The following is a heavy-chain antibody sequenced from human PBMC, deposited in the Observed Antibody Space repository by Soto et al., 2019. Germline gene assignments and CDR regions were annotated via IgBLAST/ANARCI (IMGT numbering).Heavy chain of an antibody. V-gene: IGHV3-74*01. D-gene: IGHD3-22*01. J-gene: IGHJ3*02. CDR1: GFTFSSYA. CDR2: INSSGSST. Sequence: GGSLRLSCAASGFTFSSYAMSWVRQAPGKGLEWVSRINSSGSSTSYADSVKGRFTISRDNAKNTLYLQMNSLRAEDTAVYYCARLHYYDSSGYDAFDIWGQGTMVTVSS. CDR3: ARLHYYDSSGYDAFDI.